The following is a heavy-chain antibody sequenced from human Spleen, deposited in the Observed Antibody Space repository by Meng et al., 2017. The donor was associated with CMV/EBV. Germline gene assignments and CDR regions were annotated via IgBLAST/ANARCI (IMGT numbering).Heavy chain of an antibody. D-gene: IGHD2/OR15-2a*01. CDR3: AKSFIEVVNPYYLDQ. CDR1: GFTFRSYA. Sequence: GGSLRLSCAVSGFTFRSYAMNWVRQAPGKGLEWVSAISSSGGGRHYSDSVKSRFSISRDNSKNTLYLHMNNLTAADTAVYFCAKSFIEVVNPYYLDQWGQGTLVTVSS. J-gene: IGHJ4*02. CDR2: ISSSGGGR. V-gene: IGHV3-23*01.